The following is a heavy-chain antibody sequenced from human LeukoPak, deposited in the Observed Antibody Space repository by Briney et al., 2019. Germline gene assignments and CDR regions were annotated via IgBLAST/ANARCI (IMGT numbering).Heavy chain of an antibody. CDR2: INPNTGGT. D-gene: IGHD3-22*01. CDR1: GYTFTDSY. V-gene: IGHV1-2*02. Sequence: ASVKVSCKASGYTFTDSYMHWLRQAPGQGFEWMGWINPNTGGTKYAQRFQGRVTMTRDTSISTAYMELTRLRSNDTALYFCARVDSSGCWGQGTLVTVSS. J-gene: IGHJ4*02. CDR3: ARVDSSGC.